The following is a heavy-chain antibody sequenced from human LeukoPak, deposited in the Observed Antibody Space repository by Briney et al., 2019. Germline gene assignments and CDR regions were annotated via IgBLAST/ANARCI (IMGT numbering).Heavy chain of an antibody. CDR1: GFTFSSYA. V-gene: IGHV3-23*01. CDR3: AKALSWDYYDSSGYYRGFDP. D-gene: IGHD3-22*01. J-gene: IGHJ5*02. CDR2: ISGRGGST. Sequence: GGSLRLSCAASGFTFSSYAMSWVRQAPGKGLEWVSAISGRGGSTYYADSVKGRFTISRDNSKNTLYLQMNSLRAEDTAVYYCAKALSWDYYDSSGYYRGFDPWGQGTLVTVSS.